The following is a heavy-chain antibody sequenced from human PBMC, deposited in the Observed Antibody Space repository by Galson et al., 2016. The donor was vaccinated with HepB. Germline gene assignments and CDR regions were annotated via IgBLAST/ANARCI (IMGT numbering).Heavy chain of an antibody. CDR3: ARGSGWRGDSFDI. D-gene: IGHD3-10*01. CDR2: IYSGGTT. J-gene: IGHJ3*02. Sequence: SLRLSCAASGFTVSSNYMSWVRQAPGKGLEWVSFIYSGGTTYYADSVKGRFTISRDNSKNTLYLQMNSLRAEDTAVYYCARGSGWRGDSFDIWGQGTMVTVSS. CDR1: GFTVSSNY. V-gene: IGHV3-66*02.